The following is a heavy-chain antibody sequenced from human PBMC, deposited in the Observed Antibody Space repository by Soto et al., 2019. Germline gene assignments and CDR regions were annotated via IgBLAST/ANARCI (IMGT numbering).Heavy chain of an antibody. D-gene: IGHD4-17*01. CDR2: ISASGGRT. CDR1: GFTFSKYA. J-gene: IGHJ3*02. CDR3: AKDPNGEYVGGFDM. Sequence: EVQLLESGGGLVQPGGSLRLSCAASGFTFSKYAMSWVRQTPGKGLELVSGISASGGRTHYADSVKGRFTISRDNSKNTQSLQMNSLRAVDTAVYYSAKDPNGEYVGGFDMCGQGTTVIVSS. V-gene: IGHV3-23*01.